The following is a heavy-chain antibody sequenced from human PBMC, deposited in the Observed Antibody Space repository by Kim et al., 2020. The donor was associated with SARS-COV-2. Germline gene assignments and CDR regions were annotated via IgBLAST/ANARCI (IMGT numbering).Heavy chain of an antibody. CDR2: ISSGGSSI. J-gene: IGHJ1*01. CDR3: ARRRIAATL. D-gene: IGHD6-13*01. CDR1: GFTFSSYE. Sequence: GGSLRLSCAASGFTFSSYEMNWVRQAPGKGLEWVSYISSGGSSIYYADSVKGRFTISRDNAKNSLYLQMNTLRVEDTAVYYCARRRIAATLWGQGTLVTVSS. V-gene: IGHV3-48*03.